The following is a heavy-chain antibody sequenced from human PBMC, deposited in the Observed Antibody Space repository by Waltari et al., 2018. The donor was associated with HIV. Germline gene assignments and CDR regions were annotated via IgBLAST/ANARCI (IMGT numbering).Heavy chain of an antibody. CDR2: TRSKTYGGTT. CDR3: SRVGAAAAVTLDY. CDR1: GFTLGVYA. V-gene: IGHV3-49*04. J-gene: IGHJ4*02. D-gene: IGHD6-13*01. Sequence: EVQLVESGGGLVQPGRSLRLSCTASGFTLGVYAISWVRQAPGRGLEWVGFTRSKTYGGTTEYAASVKGRFTISRDDSKSIAYLQMNSLKSEDTAVYYCSRVGAAAAVTLDYWGQGTLVTVSS.